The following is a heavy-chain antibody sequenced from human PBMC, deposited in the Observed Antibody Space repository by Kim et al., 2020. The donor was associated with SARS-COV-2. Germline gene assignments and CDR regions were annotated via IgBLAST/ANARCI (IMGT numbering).Heavy chain of an antibody. Sequence: KSRVTISVDTSKNQFSLKLSSVTAADTAVYYCARGKGFTTKDYYYGMDVWGQGTTVTVSS. D-gene: IGHD2-2*01. J-gene: IGHJ6*02. V-gene: IGHV4-34*01. CDR3: ARGKGFTTKDYYYGMDV.